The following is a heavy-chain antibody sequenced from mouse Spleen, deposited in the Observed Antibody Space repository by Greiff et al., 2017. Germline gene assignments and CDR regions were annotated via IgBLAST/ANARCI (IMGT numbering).Heavy chain of an antibody. CDR3: AREGNYDY. J-gene: IGHJ2*01. CDR1: GYTFTSYW. CDR2: IDPSDSYT. V-gene: IGHV1-69*01. D-gene: IGHD2-1*01. Sequence: VQLQQSGAELVMPGASVKLSCKASGYTFTSYWMHWVKQRPGQGLEWIGEIDPSDSYTNYNQKFKGKATLTVDKSSSTAYMQRSSLTSEDSAVYYCAREGNYDYWGQGTTLTVSS.